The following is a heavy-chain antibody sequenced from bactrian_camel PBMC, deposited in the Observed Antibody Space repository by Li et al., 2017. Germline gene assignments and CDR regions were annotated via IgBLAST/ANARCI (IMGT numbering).Heavy chain of an antibody. CDR1: GFTFSNGW. D-gene: IGHD2*01. J-gene: IGHJ4*01. V-gene: IGHV3S1*01. CDR2: INSVSSTT. Sequence: VQLVESGGGLAQPGGSLRLSCALSGFTFSNGWMHWVRQAPGKGLKWISTINSVSSTTRYADSVKGRFTISRDNAKNTLYLQMNNLKSEDTAVYYCKTKMHEPRRSWLCQYNYADGQGTQVTVS.